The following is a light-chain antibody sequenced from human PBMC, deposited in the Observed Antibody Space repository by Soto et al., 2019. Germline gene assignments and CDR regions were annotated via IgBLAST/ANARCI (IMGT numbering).Light chain of an antibody. V-gene: IGLV2-14*01. CDR3: ASYTSSSTSVI. Sequence: QSALTQPASVSGSPGQSITISCTGTSSDVDGYKYVSWYQQHPDKAPKLIIFEVSNRPSGISSRFSGSKSGNTASLTISGLQAEDEADYYCASYTSSSTSVIFGRGTKLTVL. CDR1: SSDVDGYKY. J-gene: IGLJ2*01. CDR2: EVS.